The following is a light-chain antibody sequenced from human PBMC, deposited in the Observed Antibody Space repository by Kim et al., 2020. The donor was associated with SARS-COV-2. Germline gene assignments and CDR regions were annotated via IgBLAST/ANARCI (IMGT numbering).Light chain of an antibody. CDR2: DNN. V-gene: IGLV1-51*01. CDR3: GTWDSSLSAVV. Sequence: GQKVTISCSGSSSNIGNNYVSWYQQLPGTAPKLLIYDNNKRPSGIPDRFSGSKSGTSATLGITGLQTGDEADYYCGTWDSSLSAVVFGTGTKVTVL. CDR1: SSNIGNNY. J-gene: IGLJ1*01.